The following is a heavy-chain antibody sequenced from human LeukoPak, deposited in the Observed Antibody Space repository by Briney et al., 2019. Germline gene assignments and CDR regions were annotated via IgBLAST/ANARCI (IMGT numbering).Heavy chain of an antibody. CDR3: VKDRGLRNQWLQVTYDS. J-gene: IGHJ4*02. D-gene: IGHD5-24*01. V-gene: IGHV3-7*03. CDR2: INPDGRDT. CDR1: GFTFNRCW. Sequence: GGSLRLSCVVSGFTFNRCWMNWVRQAPGKGLEWVAHINPDGRDTYYVDSVKGRFTISRDNAKNSLHLQMNSLRPEDTALYYCVKDRGLRNQWLQVTYDSWGQGTLVTVSS.